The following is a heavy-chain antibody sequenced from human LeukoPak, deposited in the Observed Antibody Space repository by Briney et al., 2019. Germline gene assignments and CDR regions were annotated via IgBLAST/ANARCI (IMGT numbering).Heavy chain of an antibody. J-gene: IGHJ4*02. Sequence: SVKVSCKASGYSFTAYDFIWVRRAPGQGLEWMGWLNPNTTKTGFAQKFQGRVTMTRDISISTAYMELFSLTSQDTAIYYCATGLNTPNDFWGQGTLVSVSS. D-gene: IGHD1-14*01. CDR2: LNPNTTKT. V-gene: IGHV1-8*02. CDR3: ATGLNTPNDF. CDR1: GYSFTAYD.